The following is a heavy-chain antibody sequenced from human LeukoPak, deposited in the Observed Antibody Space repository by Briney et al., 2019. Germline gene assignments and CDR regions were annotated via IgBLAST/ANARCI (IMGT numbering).Heavy chain of an antibody. CDR3: ARIGCSSTSCGLYFDY. CDR1: GFTFSDYY. V-gene: IGHV3-11*03. D-gene: IGHD2-2*01. CDR2: IPSSSSYT. J-gene: IGHJ4*02. Sequence: VGCLRLSCAASGFTFSDYYMSWIRQAPGKGLEWVSYIPSSSSYTTYADSVKGRFTISRDNAKNSLYLQMNSLRAEDTAVYYCARIGCSSTSCGLYFDYWGQGTLVTVSS.